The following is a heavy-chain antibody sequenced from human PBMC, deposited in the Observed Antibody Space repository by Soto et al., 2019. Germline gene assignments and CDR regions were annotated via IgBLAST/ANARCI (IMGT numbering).Heavy chain of an antibody. Sequence: TLSLTCAFSGGSSSSGGYCWIWIRQPPGKGVEWIGYIYHSGSTYYNPPLKSRVTISVDRSKNQFSLKLSSVTAADTAVYYCARGGRGYSGYDFGANWFDPWGQGTLVTVSS. V-gene: IGHV4-30-2*01. CDR3: ARGGRGYSGYDFGANWFDP. CDR2: IYHSGST. D-gene: IGHD5-12*01. CDR1: GGSSSSGGYC. J-gene: IGHJ5*02.